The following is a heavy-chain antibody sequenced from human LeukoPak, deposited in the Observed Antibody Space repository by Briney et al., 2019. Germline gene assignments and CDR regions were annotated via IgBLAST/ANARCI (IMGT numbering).Heavy chain of an antibody. CDR3: ASNPDYDSSGSPVDY. J-gene: IGHJ4*02. D-gene: IGHD3-22*01. V-gene: IGHV1-69*05. CDR2: IIPIFGTA. Sequence: ASVKVSCKASGGTFSSYAISWVRQAPGQGLEWMGGIIPIFGTANYAQKFQGRVTITTDESTSTAYMELSSLRSEDTAVYCCASNPDYDSSGSPVDYWGQGTLVTVSS. CDR1: GGTFSSYA.